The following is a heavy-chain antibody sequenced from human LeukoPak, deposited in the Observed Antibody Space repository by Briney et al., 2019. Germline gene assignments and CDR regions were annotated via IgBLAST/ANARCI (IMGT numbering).Heavy chain of an antibody. CDR2: ISGSGGST. CDR3: AKSPGSSSWYPSSFDY. V-gene: IGHV3-23*01. CDR1: GFNVSDTH. Sequence: GGSLRLSCAASGFNVSDTHMNWVRQAPGKGLEWVSAISGSGGSTYYADSVKGRFTISRDNSKNTLYLQMNSLRAEDTAVYYCAKSPGSSSWYPSSFDYWGQGTLVTVSS. D-gene: IGHD6-13*01. J-gene: IGHJ4*02.